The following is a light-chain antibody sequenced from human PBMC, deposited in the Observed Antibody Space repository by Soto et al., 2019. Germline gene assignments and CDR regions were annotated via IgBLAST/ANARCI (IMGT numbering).Light chain of an antibody. CDR1: QSVTTW. J-gene: IGKJ1*01. CDR2: DVS. Sequence: PSTLSASVGDRVTITCRASQSVTTWLAWYQQKPGKAPNLLIYDVSSLESGVPSRFSGSGSGTEFTLTVSSLQPEDFATYYCLQDHDDSWTFGQGTKVDIK. CDR3: LQDHDDSWT. V-gene: IGKV1-5*01.